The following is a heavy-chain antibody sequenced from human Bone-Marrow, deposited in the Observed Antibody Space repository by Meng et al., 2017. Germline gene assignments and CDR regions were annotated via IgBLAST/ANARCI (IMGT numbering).Heavy chain of an antibody. D-gene: IGHD5-18*01. CDR3: ARGGVWRGQLWSHLYYFDY. CDR2: INPNSGGT. CDR1: GYTFTGYY. Sequence: ASVKVSCKASGYTFTGYYMHWVRQAPGQGLEWMGWINPNSGGTNYAQKFQGRVTMTRDTSISTAYMELSRLRSDDTAVYYCARGGVWRGQLWSHLYYFDYWGRGKRVNGSS. J-gene: IGHJ4*02. V-gene: IGHV1-2*02.